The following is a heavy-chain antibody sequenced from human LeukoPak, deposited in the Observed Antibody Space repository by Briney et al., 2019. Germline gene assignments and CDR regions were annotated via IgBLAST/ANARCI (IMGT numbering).Heavy chain of an antibody. J-gene: IGHJ4*02. Sequence: ASVKVSCKAFGYTFTDYYMHWVRQAPGQGLEWMGWINPNSGVTNYAQKFQGRVTLTRDTSISTAYMEMTRLRSDDTAVYYCARQQEVSGYFDYWGQGTLVTVSS. CDR1: GYTFTDYY. CDR3: ARQQEVSGYFDY. CDR2: INPNSGVT. D-gene: IGHD3-16*02. V-gene: IGHV1-2*02.